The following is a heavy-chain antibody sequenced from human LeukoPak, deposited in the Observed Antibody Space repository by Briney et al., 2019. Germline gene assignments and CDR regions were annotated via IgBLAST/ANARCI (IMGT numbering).Heavy chain of an antibody. J-gene: IGHJ4*02. CDR3: ASVPGETLKRAIDY. CDR2: ISGSSTYI. CDR1: GFTFGSYS. V-gene: IGHV3-21*01. Sequence: PGGSLRLSCAASGFTFGSYSMNWVRQAPGKGLEWVSAISGSSTYIYYADSVKGRFTISRDNAKNSVYLQMNSLRAEDTAVYYCASVPGETLKRAIDYWGRGTLVTVSS. D-gene: IGHD3-10*01.